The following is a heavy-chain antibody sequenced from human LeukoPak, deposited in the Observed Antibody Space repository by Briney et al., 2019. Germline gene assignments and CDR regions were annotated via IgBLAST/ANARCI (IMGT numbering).Heavy chain of an antibody. J-gene: IGHJ5*02. CDR1: GYTFTSYG. CDR3: ARDLGSRFGTPEQGSIFDP. CDR2: ISAYNGNT. Sequence: ASVKVSCKASGYTFTSYGISWVRQAPGQGLEWMGWISAYNGNTNYAQKLQGRVTMTTDTSTSTAYMELRSLRSDDTAVYYCARDLGSRFGTPEQGSIFDPWGQGTLVTVSS. D-gene: IGHD3-10*01. V-gene: IGHV1-18*01.